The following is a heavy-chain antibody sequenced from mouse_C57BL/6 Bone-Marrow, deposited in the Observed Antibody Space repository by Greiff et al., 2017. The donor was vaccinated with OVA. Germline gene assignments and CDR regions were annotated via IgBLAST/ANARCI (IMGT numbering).Heavy chain of an antibody. CDR1: GYTFTSYW. J-gene: IGHJ2*01. CDR2: IDPSDSYT. CDR3: ARRNPYYVDY. V-gene: IGHV1-50*01. Sequence: QVHVKQPGAELVKPGASVKLSCKASGYTFTSYWMQWVKQRPGQGLEWIGEIDPSDSYTNYNQKFKGKATLTVDTSSSTAYMQLSSLTSEDSAVYYCARRNPYYVDYGGQGTTLTVSS.